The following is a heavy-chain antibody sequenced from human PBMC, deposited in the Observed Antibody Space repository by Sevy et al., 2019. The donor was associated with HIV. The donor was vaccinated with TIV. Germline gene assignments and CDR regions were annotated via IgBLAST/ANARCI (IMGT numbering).Heavy chain of an antibody. Sequence: GGSLRLSCAASGFIINSYTMNWVRQAPGKGLEWVSAISGSGGTTYYADSVKGRFTISRDNSKNTVDLQMNSLRVEDTAVYYCAKGYGSGSPPDYWGQGTLVTVSS. CDR2: ISGSGGTT. D-gene: IGHD3-10*01. CDR1: GFIINSYT. CDR3: AKGYGSGSPPDY. V-gene: IGHV3-23*01. J-gene: IGHJ4*02.